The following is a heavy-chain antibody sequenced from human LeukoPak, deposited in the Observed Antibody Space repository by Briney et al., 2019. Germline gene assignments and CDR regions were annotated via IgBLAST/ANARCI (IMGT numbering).Heavy chain of an antibody. CDR3: ARSIFGVVMNYFDY. J-gene: IGHJ4*02. Sequence: SETLSLTCAVYGGSFSGYYWSWIRQPPGKGLEWIGEINHSGSTNYNPSLKSRVTISVDTSKNQFSLKLSSVTAADTAVYYCARSIFGVVMNYFDYWGQGTLVTVSP. V-gene: IGHV4-34*01. CDR2: INHSGST. CDR1: GGSFSGYY. D-gene: IGHD3-3*01.